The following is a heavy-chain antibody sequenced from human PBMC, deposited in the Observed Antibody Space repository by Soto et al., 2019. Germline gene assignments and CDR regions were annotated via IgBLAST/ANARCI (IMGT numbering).Heavy chain of an antibody. CDR1: SASITYGAYS. V-gene: IGHV4-30-2*01. CDR3: ARGGGFDSFDY. CDR2: INHLETT. Sequence: ASETLSLTCTVSSASITYGAYSWSWIRQTPGKGLEWIGYINHLETTFYNPSFESRLTLSIDRTKNQFSLNLKSMSAADRAVYFCARGGGFDSFDYWGQGILVTVSS. J-gene: IGHJ4*02. D-gene: IGHD3-10*01.